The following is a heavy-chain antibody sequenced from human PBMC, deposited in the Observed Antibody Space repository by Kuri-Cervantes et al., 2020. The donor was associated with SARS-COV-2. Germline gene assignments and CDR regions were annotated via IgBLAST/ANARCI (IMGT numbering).Heavy chain of an antibody. CDR3: AISKAAQLYYFDY. CDR1: GGSISSSSYY. CDR2: IYYSGST. D-gene: IGHD5-24*01. Sequence: SETLSLTCTVSGGSISSSSYYWGWIRQPPGKGLEWIGSIYYSGSTYYNPSLKSRVTISVDTSKNQFSLKLSSVTAADTAVYYCAISKAAQLYYFDYWGQGTLVTVSS. V-gene: IGHV4-39*07. J-gene: IGHJ4*02.